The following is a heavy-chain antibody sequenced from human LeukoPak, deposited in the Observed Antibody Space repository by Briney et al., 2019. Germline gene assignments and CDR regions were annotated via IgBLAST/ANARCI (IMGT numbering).Heavy chain of an antibody. CDR3: ARVRGTLGFDY. D-gene: IGHD2/OR15-2a*01. J-gene: IGHJ4*02. Sequence: SVKVFCKASGGTFSSYAISWVRHAPGRGLEWMGGIIPIFGTANYAQKFQGRVTITTDESTSTAYMELSSLRSEDTAVYYCARVRGTLGFDYWGQGTLVTVSS. V-gene: IGHV1-69*05. CDR2: IIPIFGTA. CDR1: GGTFSSYA.